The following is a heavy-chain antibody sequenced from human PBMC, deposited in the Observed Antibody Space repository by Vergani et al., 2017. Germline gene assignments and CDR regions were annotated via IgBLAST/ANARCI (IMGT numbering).Heavy chain of an antibody. CDR2: INTNPGNP. Sequence: QVQLVQSGSELKKPGASVKVSCKASGYTFTSYAMNWVRQAPGQGLEWMGWINTNPGNPTYAQGFTGRFVFSLDTSVSTAYLQISSLKAEDTAVYYCARDPYYYDSSGPQEDAFDIWGQGTMVTVSS. CDR3: ARDPYYYDSSGPQEDAFDI. V-gene: IGHV7-4-1*02. D-gene: IGHD3-22*01. J-gene: IGHJ3*02. CDR1: GYTFTSYA.